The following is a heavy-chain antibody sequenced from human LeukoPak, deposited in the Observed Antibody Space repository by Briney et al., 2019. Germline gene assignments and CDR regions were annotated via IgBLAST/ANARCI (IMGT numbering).Heavy chain of an antibody. V-gene: IGHV3-49*04. CDR1: GFTFCDYA. CDR3: TRDRGYYDSSGYCHFDY. J-gene: IGHJ4*02. Sequence: GGSLRLSCTASGFTFCDYAMSWVRQAPGKGLERGGFIRSKAYGGTTEYSASVKGSFTISRDDSKSIAYLQMNSLKTEDTAVYYCTRDRGYYDSSGYCHFDYWGQGTLVTVSS. CDR2: IRSKAYGGTT. D-gene: IGHD3-22*01.